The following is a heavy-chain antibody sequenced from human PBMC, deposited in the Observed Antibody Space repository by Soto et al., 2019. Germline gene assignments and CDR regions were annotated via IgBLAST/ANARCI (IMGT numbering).Heavy chain of an antibody. CDR3: ARVGYCSSTPCWPIGYFEY. CDR1: GDSISSFY. J-gene: IGHJ4*02. V-gene: IGHV4-59*01. D-gene: IGHD2-2*01. Sequence: QVQLQESGPGLVKPSATLSLTCTVSGDSISSFYWTWIRQPPGKGLEWVGYIFSSGSTNYNPSLKSRVTISVDTSENQFSLKLTSVTAADTAVYYCARVGYCSSTPCWPIGYFEYWGQGTLVTVSS. CDR2: IFSSGST.